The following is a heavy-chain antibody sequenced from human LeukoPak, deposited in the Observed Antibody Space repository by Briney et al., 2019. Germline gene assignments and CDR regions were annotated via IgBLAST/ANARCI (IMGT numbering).Heavy chain of an antibody. CDR3: AGGGWDPSFGVVTHIDA. V-gene: IGHV3-74*01. D-gene: IGHD3-3*01. J-gene: IGHJ6*03. CDR1: GFTFSGYW. CDR2: IDNDGHGI. Sequence: GGSLRLSCAASGFTFSGYWMHWVRQGPEKGLELVSRIDNDGHGIIYADSVKGRFTTSRDNVKNTLYLQMNSLRVEDTAVYCAAGGGWDPSFGVVTHIDAWGKGTTVVVS.